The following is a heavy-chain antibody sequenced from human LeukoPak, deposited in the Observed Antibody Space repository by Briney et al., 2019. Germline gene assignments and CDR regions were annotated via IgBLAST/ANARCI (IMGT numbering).Heavy chain of an antibody. J-gene: IGHJ4*02. CDR3: ARLPLGAFGEVLNFDC. CDR2: INDSGTT. CDR1: GGSFSDYY. V-gene: IGHV4-34*01. Sequence: SETLSLTCAVYGGSFSDYYWGWIRQPPGKGLEWIGDINDSGTTKYNPTLESRVTVSIDTSKNQFSLKVKSVTAADTGVYYCARLPLGAFGEVLNFDCWGQGALVTVSS. D-gene: IGHD3-10*01.